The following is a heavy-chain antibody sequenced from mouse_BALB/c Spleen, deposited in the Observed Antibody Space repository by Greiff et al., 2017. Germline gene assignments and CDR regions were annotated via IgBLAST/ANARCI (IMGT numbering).Heavy chain of an antibody. CDR2: ISYSGST. V-gene: IGHV3-2*02. CDR1: GYSITSDYA. J-gene: IGHJ3*01. CDR3: ASENWDEGFAY. Sequence: EVQLVESGPGLVKPSQSLSLTCTVTGYSITSDYAWNWIRQFPGNKLEWMGYISYSGSTSYNPSLKSRISITRDTSKNQFFLQLNSVTTEDTATYYCASENWDEGFAYWGQGTLVTVSA. D-gene: IGHD4-1*01.